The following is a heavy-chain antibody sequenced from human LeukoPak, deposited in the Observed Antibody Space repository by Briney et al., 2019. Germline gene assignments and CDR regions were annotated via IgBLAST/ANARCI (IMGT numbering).Heavy chain of an antibody. D-gene: IGHD2-2*01. CDR3: AGWYCSSTSCPDTYYYGMDV. Sequence: SETLSLTCTVSVGSISSGDYYWSWIRQPPGKGLEWIGYIYYSGRTYYNPSLKSRVTISVDTSKNQFSLKLSSVTAADTAVYYCAGWYCSSTSCPDTYYYGMDVWGQGTTVTVSS. J-gene: IGHJ6*02. CDR2: IYYSGRT. V-gene: IGHV4-30-4*01. CDR1: VGSISSGDYY.